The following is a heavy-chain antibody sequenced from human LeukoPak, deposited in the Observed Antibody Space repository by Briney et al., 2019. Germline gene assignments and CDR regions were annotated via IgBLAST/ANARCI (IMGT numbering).Heavy chain of an antibody. V-gene: IGHV3-23*01. D-gene: IGHD3-22*01. Sequence: GGSLRLSCEASGFIFSTYAMAWVRQAPGKGLDWVSVIGASGAETYYADSAKGRFTVSRDNSKDTLFLHMSSLRAEDTAVYFCATRPRDSSGYYLGAFDAWGQGTTVTVSS. CDR1: GFIFSTYA. J-gene: IGHJ3*01. CDR3: ATRPRDSSGYYLGAFDA. CDR2: IGASGAET.